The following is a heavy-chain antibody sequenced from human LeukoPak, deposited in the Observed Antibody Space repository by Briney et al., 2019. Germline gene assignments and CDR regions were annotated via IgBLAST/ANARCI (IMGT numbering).Heavy chain of an antibody. Sequence: SETLSLTCAVSGGSISTYYWSWIRQPAGKGLEWIGRIYTSGSTNYNPSLKSRVTMSVDTSKNQFSLNLRSVTAADTAVYYCARLPGGDSSSVAAFDIWGQGTMVTVSS. CDR2: IYTSGST. CDR1: GGSISTYY. D-gene: IGHD2-21*02. V-gene: IGHV4-4*07. CDR3: ARLPGGDSSSVAAFDI. J-gene: IGHJ3*02.